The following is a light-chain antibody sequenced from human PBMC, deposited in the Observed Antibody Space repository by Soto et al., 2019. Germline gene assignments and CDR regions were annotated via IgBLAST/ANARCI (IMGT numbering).Light chain of an antibody. CDR1: GSDIGSNT. V-gene: IGLV1-44*01. CDR3: CSYRSSSTLV. J-gene: IGLJ2*01. CDR2: SNN. Sequence: QLVLTQPPSASGTPGQRVTISCSGSGSDIGSNTVNWYQQLPGTAPKLLIYSNNQWPSGVPDRFSGSKSGTSASLAISGLQSEDEADYYCCSYRSSSTLVFGGGTKVTVL.